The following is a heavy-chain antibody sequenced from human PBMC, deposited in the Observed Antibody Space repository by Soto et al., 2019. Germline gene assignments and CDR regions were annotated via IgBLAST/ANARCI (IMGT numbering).Heavy chain of an antibody. CDR1: GYTFSNAW. D-gene: IGHD1-26*01. CDR3: AKGEGKSGSYGAFDI. V-gene: IGHV3-30*18. Sequence: GGSLRLSCAASGYTFSNAWMSWVRQAPGKGLEGVGVISYDGSNKYYADSVKGRFTISRDNSKNTLYLQMNSLRAEDTAVYYCAKGEGKSGSYGAFDIWGQGTMVTVSS. CDR2: ISYDGSNK. J-gene: IGHJ3*02.